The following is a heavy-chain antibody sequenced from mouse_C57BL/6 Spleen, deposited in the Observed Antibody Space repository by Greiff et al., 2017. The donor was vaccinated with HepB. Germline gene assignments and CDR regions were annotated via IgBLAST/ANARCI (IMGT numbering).Heavy chain of an antibody. D-gene: IGHD1-1*02. CDR2: SNPSTGGT. CDR1: GYSFTGYY. Sequence: EVQLQQSGPELVKPGASVKISCKASGYSFTGYYMNWVKQSPEKSLEWIGESNPSTGGTTYNQKLKAKATLTVDKSSSTAYMQLKSLTSEDSVVYYCARFGRGGGYWYFDVWGTGTTVTVSS. CDR3: ARFGRGGGYWYFDV. V-gene: IGHV1-42*01. J-gene: IGHJ1*03.